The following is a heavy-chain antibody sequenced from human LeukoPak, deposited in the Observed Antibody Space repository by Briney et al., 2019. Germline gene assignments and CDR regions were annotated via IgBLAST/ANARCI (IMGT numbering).Heavy chain of an antibody. D-gene: IGHD3-22*01. CDR1: GGSIDTYY. CDR2: IFYSGST. V-gene: IGHV4-59*08. Sequence: SETLSLTCTVSGGSIDTYYWTWIRQPPGKGLEWIGYIFYSGSTNYNPSLKSRVTISVDTSKNQFSLKLSSVTAADTAVYYCARGNFYYDSSGYYYDPFDYWGQGTLVTVSS. J-gene: IGHJ4*02. CDR3: ARGNFYYDSSGYYYDPFDY.